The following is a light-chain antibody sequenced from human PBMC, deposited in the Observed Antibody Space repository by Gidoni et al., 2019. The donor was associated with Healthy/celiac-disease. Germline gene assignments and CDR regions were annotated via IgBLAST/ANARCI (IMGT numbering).Light chain of an antibody. CDR1: QSLLHSNGYNY. V-gene: IGKV2-28*01. CDR2: LGS. J-gene: IGKJ4*01. CDR3: MQALQTPRLT. Sequence: LVMTQSPLSLPVTPGEPASISCRSSQSLLHSNGYNYLDWYLQKPGQSPQLLIYLGSNRASGVPDRFSGSGSGTDFTLKISRVEAEDVGVYYCMQALQTPRLTFGGGTKVEIK.